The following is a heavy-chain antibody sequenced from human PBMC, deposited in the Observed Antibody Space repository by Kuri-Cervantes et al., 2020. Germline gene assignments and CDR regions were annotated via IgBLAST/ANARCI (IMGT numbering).Heavy chain of an antibody. CDR2: ISSSGSTI. D-gene: IGHD5-24*01. V-gene: IGHV3-11*04. CDR1: GFTFSDYY. J-gene: IGHJ4*02. Sequence: GGSLRLSCAASGFTFSDYYMSWIRQAPGKGLEWVSYISSSGSTIYYADSVKGRFTISRDNAKNSLYLQMNSLRAEDTAVYYCAARDGYSSNTRDYWGQGTLVTVSS. CDR3: AARDGYSSNTRDY.